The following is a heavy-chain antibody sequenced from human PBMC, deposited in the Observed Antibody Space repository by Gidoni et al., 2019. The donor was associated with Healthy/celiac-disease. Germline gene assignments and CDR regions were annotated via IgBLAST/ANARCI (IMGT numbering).Heavy chain of an antibody. J-gene: IGHJ3*02. CDR1: GFTFSSYA. Sequence: EVQLLESGGGLVQPGGSLRLSCAASGFTFSSYAMSWVRQAPGKGLEWVSAISGSGGSTYYADSVKGRFTISRDNSKNTLYLQMNSLRAEDTAVYYCAKPLEAFGGVNAAFDIWGQGTMVTVSS. CDR2: ISGSGGST. D-gene: IGHD3-16*01. CDR3: AKPLEAFGGVNAAFDI. V-gene: IGHV3-23*01.